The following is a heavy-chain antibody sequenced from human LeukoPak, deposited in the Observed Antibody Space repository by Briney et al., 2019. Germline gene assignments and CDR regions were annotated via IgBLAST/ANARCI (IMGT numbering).Heavy chain of an antibody. Sequence: SETLSLTCTVSGGSISSSSHYWGWIRQPPGKGLEWIGSIHYSGSTYYNPSLKSRGTISVDTSKTQCSLKLSSVTAADTAVYYCASWYSSSWQYWFDPWGQGTLVTVSS. CDR2: IHYSGST. CDR1: GGSISSSSHY. V-gene: IGHV4-39*01. D-gene: IGHD6-13*01. J-gene: IGHJ5*02. CDR3: ASWYSSSWQYWFDP.